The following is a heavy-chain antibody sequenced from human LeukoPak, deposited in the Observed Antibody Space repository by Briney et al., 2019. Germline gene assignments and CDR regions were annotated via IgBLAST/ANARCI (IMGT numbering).Heavy chain of an antibody. CDR1: GYRFISYW. Sequence: GESLKISCKCSGYRFISYWIGRVRPLPGKGQEWTGIVYPGDSNTRYSASFQGQVTISADKSISTAYLQWSSLKASDTAMYYGARQVGATLYFDYWGQGTQVTVSS. D-gene: IGHD1-26*01. CDR2: VYPGDSNT. V-gene: IGHV5-51*01. J-gene: IGHJ4*02. CDR3: ARQVGATLYFDY.